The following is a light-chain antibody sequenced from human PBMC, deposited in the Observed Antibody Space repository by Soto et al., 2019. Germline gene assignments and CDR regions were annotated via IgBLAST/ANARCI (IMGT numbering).Light chain of an antibody. Sequence: QSALTQPPSASGSPGQSVTISCTGTSSDVGGYNYVSWYQQHPGKAPKLMIYEVTKRPSGVPDRFSCSKSGNTASLTVSGLQAEDEADYYCSSYAGSNNFVFGGGTKVTVL. CDR2: EVT. J-gene: IGLJ2*01. CDR1: SSDVGGYNY. CDR3: SSYAGSNNFV. V-gene: IGLV2-8*01.